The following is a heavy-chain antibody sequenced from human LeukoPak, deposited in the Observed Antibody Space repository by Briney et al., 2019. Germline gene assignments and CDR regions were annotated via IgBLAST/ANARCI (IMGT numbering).Heavy chain of an antibody. Sequence: GGSLRLLCVASGFTFSVYAMSWVRQVPGKGVEWVSTNTGSGGNTYYADSVKGPFTISRDNSKNTLYLQMNGLRVEDTAVYYCVKDGGSSGHYYMDVWGKGTTVTVSS. CDR1: GFTFSVYA. CDR2: NTGSGGNT. D-gene: IGHD6-6*01. CDR3: VKDGGSSGHYYMDV. J-gene: IGHJ6*03. V-gene: IGHV3-23*01.